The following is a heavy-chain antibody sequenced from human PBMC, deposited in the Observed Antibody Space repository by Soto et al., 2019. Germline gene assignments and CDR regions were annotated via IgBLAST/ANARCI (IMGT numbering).Heavy chain of an antibody. CDR1: GFTFSGYT. D-gene: IGHD2-15*01. CDR2: ITSTGTYI. V-gene: IGHV3-21*01. J-gene: IGHJ3*02. CDR3: ARLTYCSGGSCYDPDAFDI. Sequence: EVQLVESGGGLVKPGDSLRLSCAASGFTFSGYTMNWVRQAPGKGLEWVSSITSTGTYIYYADSVKGRFAISRDNPKNSLYLKMNSLRAEDTAVYYCARLTYCSGGSCYDPDAFDIWGQGTMVTVSS.